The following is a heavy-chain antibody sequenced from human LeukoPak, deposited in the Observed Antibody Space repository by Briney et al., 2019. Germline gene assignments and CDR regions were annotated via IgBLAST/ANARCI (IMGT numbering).Heavy chain of an antibody. CDR2: IWYDGSNK. V-gene: IGHV3-33*01. D-gene: IGHD4-17*01. J-gene: IGHJ4*02. Sequence: GRSLRLSCAASGFTFSSYGMHWVRQAPGKGLEWVAVIWYDGSNKYYADSVKGRFTISRDNSKNTLYLQMNSLRAKDTAVYYCARPRGGYGDYGHFDYWGQGTLVTVSS. CDR1: GFTFSSYG. CDR3: ARPRGGYGDYGHFDY.